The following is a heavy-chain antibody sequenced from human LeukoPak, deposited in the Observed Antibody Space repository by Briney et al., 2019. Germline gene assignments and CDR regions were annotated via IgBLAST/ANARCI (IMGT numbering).Heavy chain of an antibody. D-gene: IGHD5-24*01. Sequence: ASVKVSCKASGYTFTGYYMYWVRQAPGQGLEWMGWINPNNGATNYAQKFQGRVTMTRDTSISTAYMELSRLTSDDTAVYYCARRPRDGYNRPYYFDYWGQGTQVTVSS. V-gene: IGHV1-2*02. J-gene: IGHJ4*02. CDR1: GYTFTGYY. CDR2: INPNNGAT. CDR3: ARRPRDGYNRPYYFDY.